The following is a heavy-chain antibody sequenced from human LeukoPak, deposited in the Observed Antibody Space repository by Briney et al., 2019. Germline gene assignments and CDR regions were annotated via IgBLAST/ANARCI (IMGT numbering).Heavy chain of an antibody. J-gene: IGHJ4*02. CDR1: GVTFTNYA. V-gene: IGHV3-23*01. D-gene: IGHD1-26*01. CDR3: AKDYYRGYFDY. Sequence: GGSVTLSCAASGVTFTNYAMRWVRQAPGKGLEWVSTISGSGGSTYYADSVKGRFTISRDNSKSTLYVQMNSLRAEDTAVYYCAKDYYRGYFDYWGQGTLVTVSS. CDR2: ISGSGGST.